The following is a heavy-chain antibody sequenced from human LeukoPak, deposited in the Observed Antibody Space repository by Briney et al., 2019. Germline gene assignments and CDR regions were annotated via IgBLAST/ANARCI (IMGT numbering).Heavy chain of an antibody. CDR1: GGSISSSSYY. CDR3: ARLRFSSGWNFDY. V-gene: IGHV4-39*01. D-gene: IGHD6-19*01. CDR2: IYYSGNT. J-gene: IGHJ4*02. Sequence: SETLSLTCTVSGGSISSSSYYWGWIRQPPGKGLEWIGSIYYSGNTYYNPSLKSRVTISVDTSKNQFSLNLSSVTAADTAVYYCARLRFSSGWNFDYWGQGTPVTVSS.